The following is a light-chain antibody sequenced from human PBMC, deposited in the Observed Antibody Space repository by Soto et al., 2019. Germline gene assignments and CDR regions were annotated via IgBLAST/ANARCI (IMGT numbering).Light chain of an antibody. V-gene: IGKV3-20*01. CDR1: QSVSSSY. CDR3: QQYGSSPPGAT. Sequence: EMGLTQSPGTLSLSPGERATLSCRASQSVSSSYLAWYQQKPGQAPRLLIYGASSRATGIPDRFSGSGSGTDFTLTISRLEPEDFAVYYCQQYGSSPPGATFGQGTKVDIK. J-gene: IGKJ1*01. CDR2: GAS.